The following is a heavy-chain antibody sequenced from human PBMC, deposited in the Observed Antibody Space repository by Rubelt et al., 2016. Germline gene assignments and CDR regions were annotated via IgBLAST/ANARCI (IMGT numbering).Heavy chain of an antibody. CDR2: IYWDDDK. D-gene: IGHD5-24*01. CDR1: GFSLSTSGVG. CDR3: ARGIEMATTYYFDY. V-gene: IGHV2-5*02. J-gene: IGHJ4*02. Sequence: QITLKESGPTLVKPTQTLTLTCTFSGFSLSTSGVGVGWIRQPPGRALEWLALIYWDDDKRYSPSLKSRLTITKDTSKNQVVLTMTNMDPVDTATYYCARGIEMATTYYFDYWGQGTLVTVSS.